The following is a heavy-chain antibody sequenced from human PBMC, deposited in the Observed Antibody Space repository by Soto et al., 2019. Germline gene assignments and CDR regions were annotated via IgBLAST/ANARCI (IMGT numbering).Heavy chain of an antibody. J-gene: IGHJ3*02. D-gene: IGHD6-13*01. CDR1: GFTFSSYA. CDR3: AKVLPPLPLAAAGTSRGNHDDAFDI. CDR2: ISGSGGST. Sequence: GGSLRLSCAASGFTFSSYAMSWVRQAPGKGLEWVSAISGSGGSTYYADSVKGRFTISRDNSKNTLYLQMNSLRAEDTAVYYCAKVLPPLPLAAAGTSRGNHDDAFDIWGQGTMVTVSS. V-gene: IGHV3-23*01.